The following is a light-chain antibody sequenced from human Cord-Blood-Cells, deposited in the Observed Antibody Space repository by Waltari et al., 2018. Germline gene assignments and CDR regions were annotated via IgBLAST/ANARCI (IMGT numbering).Light chain of an antibody. CDR2: GKN. V-gene: IGLV3-19*01. CDR1: SLRSYY. J-gene: IGLJ3*02. Sequence: SSELTQDPAVSVALGQTVRITCQGDSLRSYYASWYQQKPGQAPVLVIYGKNNRPSGIPDRFLGSSSGNTASLTITGAQAEDEADYYCNSRDSSGNHWVFGGGTKLTVL. CDR3: NSRDSSGNHWV.